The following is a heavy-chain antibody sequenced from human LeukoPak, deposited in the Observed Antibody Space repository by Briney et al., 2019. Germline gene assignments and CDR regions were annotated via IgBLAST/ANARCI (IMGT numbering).Heavy chain of an antibody. CDR2: IKSKTDGGAA. V-gene: IGHV3-15*01. CDR3: TTPRGPAPNDYHMDV. D-gene: IGHD2-2*01. J-gene: IGHJ6*02. CDR1: GFTFSNAW. Sequence: GGSLRLSCAASGFTFSNAWMTWVRQAPGKGLEWVGRIKSKTDGGAADYAAPVKGRFTISRDDSKNTLYLQMDSLKTEDTAVYYCTTPRGPAPNDYHMDVWGQGTTVTVSS.